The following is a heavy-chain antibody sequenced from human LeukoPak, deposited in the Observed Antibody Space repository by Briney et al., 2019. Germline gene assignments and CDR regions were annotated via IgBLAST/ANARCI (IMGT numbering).Heavy chain of an antibody. Sequence: GGSLRLSCAASGFTVSSNYMSWVRQAPGKGLEWASVIYSGGSTYYADSVKGRFTISRDNSKSTLYLQMNSLRAEDTAVYYCASGYDSSGEQYDYWGQGTQVTVSS. V-gene: IGHV3-53*01. CDR3: ASGYDSSGEQYDY. J-gene: IGHJ4*02. CDR1: GFTVSSNY. D-gene: IGHD3-22*01. CDR2: IYSGGST.